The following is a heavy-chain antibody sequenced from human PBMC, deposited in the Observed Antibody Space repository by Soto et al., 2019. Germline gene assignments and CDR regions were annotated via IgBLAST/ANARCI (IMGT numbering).Heavy chain of an antibody. J-gene: IGHJ6*02. CDR1: GGSISSGGYY. D-gene: IGHD2-8*01. V-gene: IGHV4-31*02. CDR3: ARAPGRMMNALRYSYCLDV. Sequence: QVQLQESGPGLVKPSETLSFTCNVSGGSISSGGYYWSWIRQLPGKGLEWIGYIYHRGGTYYNPALKRRITISVDTSKNQFSLKMTSVTAADTAVYFCARAPGRMMNALRYSYCLDVWGQGTTVTVSS. CDR2: IYHRGGT.